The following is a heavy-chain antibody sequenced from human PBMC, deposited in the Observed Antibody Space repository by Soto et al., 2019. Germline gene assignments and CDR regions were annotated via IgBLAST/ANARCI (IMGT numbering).Heavy chain of an antibody. J-gene: IGHJ6*03. D-gene: IGHD3-3*01. CDR3: AKEGGLDLFTIFGVVSAGYYYYYYMDV. CDR2: NSGSGGST. CDR1: GFTFSSYA. Sequence: PGGSLRLSCAASGFTFSSYAMSWVRQAPGKGLEWVSANSGSGGSTYYADSVKGRFTISRDNSKNTLYLQMNSLRSEDTAVFYCAKEGGLDLFTIFGVVSAGYYYYYYMDVWGKGTTVTVSS. V-gene: IGHV3-23*01.